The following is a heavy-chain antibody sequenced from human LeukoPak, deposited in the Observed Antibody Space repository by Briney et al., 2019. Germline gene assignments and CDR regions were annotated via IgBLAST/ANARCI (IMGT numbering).Heavy chain of an antibody. CDR3: ARDIDWSDYYDSSGDDY. Sequence: WASVKVSCKASGYTFTSYYMHWVRQAPGQGLEWMGIINPSGGSTGYAQKFQGRVTMTRDTSTSTVYMELSSLRSEDTAVYYCARDIDWSDYYDSSGDDYWGQGTLVTVSS. J-gene: IGHJ4*02. V-gene: IGHV1-46*01. D-gene: IGHD3-22*01. CDR1: GYTFTSYY. CDR2: INPSGGST.